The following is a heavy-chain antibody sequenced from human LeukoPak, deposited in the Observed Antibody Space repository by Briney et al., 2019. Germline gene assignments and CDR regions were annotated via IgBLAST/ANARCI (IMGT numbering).Heavy chain of an antibody. CDR2: ISYDGSIK. V-gene: IGHV3-30*18. CDR3: AKSSSGFDYSGDAFDI. Sequence: GGSQSLSCSASGFTFSNYDMHWVRQAPGKGLEWVAVISYDGSIKKYADSVRGRFTIFRDNSKKTLYLQMNSLRAEDTAVYYCAKSSSGFDYSGDAFDIWGQGTMVTVSS. D-gene: IGHD5-12*01. J-gene: IGHJ3*02. CDR1: GFTFSNYD.